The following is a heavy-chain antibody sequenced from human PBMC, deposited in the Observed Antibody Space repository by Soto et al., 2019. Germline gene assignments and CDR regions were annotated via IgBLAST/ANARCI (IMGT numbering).Heavy chain of an antibody. CDR1: GFTFSSYG. V-gene: IGHV3-30*18. Sequence: GGSLRLSCAASGFTFSSYGMHWVRQAPGKGLEWVAVISYDGSNKYYADSVKGRFTISRDNSKNTLYLQMNSLRAEDTAVYYCANLPNTIFGVVPGPWGQGTLVTVSS. CDR3: ANLPNTIFGVVPGP. CDR2: ISYDGSNK. J-gene: IGHJ5*02. D-gene: IGHD3-3*01.